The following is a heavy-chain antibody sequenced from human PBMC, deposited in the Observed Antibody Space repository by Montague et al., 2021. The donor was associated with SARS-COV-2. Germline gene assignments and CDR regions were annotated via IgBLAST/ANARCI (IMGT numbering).Heavy chain of an antibody. V-gene: IGHV4-61*01. CDR2: IFYFGDV. Sequence: SETLSLTCPVSGDSVSSGRYFWTWVRQAPGKGLEWIGYIFYFGDVSYNPSLRSRVTISVDTSNNQFSLRLSSVTAADTAKYYCARVGNYLGFYWSQGTLVTVSS. CDR1: GDSVSSGRYF. CDR3: ARVGNYLGFY. J-gene: IGHJ4*02. D-gene: IGHD3-10*01.